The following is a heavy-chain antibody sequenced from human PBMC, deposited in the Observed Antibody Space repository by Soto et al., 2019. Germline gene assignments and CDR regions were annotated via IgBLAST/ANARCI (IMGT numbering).Heavy chain of an antibody. CDR2: MYYSGST. D-gene: IGHD1-26*01. CDR1: GGSINSYY. CDR3: ARRPVGATFDY. V-gene: IGHV4-59*08. J-gene: IGHJ4*02. Sequence: SETLSLTCTVSGGSINSYYWSWIRQPPGKGLEWIGYMYYSGSTNYNPSLKSRITISVDTSRNHFSLSLSSVTAADTAVYYCARRPVGATFDYWGQGALVTVSS.